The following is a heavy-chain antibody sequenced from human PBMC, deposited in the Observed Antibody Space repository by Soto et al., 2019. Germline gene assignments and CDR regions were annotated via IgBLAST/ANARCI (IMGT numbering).Heavy chain of an antibody. CDR1: GFTFSSYS. J-gene: IGHJ6*02. CDR2: ISSSSSYI. V-gene: IGHV3-21*01. Sequence: GGSLRLSCAASGFTFSSYSMNWVRQAPGKGLEWVSSISSSSSYIYYADSVKGRFTISRDNAKNSLYLQMNSLRAEDTAVYYWARDYGDSSGYGSYYYYGMDVWGQGTTVTVSS. D-gene: IGHD3-22*01. CDR3: ARDYGDSSGYGSYYYYGMDV.